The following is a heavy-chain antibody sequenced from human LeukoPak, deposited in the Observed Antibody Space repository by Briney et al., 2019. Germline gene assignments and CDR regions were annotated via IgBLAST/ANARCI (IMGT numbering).Heavy chain of an antibody. CDR3: ARVRDSTRDAFDI. CDR1: GGSISSGDYY. D-gene: IGHD2-15*01. J-gene: IGHJ3*02. CDR2: IYYSGST. Sequence: SETLSFTCTVSGGSISSGDYYWSWLRQPPGKGLEWIGYIYYSGSTYYNPSLKSRVTISVDTSKNQFSLKLSSVTAADTAVYYCARVRDSTRDAFDIWGQGTMVTVSS. V-gene: IGHV4-30-4*08.